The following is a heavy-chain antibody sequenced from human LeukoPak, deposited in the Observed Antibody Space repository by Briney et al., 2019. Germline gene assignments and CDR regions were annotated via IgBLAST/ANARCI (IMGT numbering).Heavy chain of an antibody. CDR3: ARGYLGKNNPLPKRRNWFDP. V-gene: IGHV3-48*03. CDR2: ISSSGSTI. Sequence: GGSLRLSCAASGFTFSSYEMNWVRQAPGKGLEWVSYISSSGSTIYYVDSVKGRFTISRDNAKNSLYLQMNSLRAEDTAVYYCARGYLGKNNPLPKRRNWFDPWGQGTLVTVSS. J-gene: IGHJ5*02. CDR1: GFTFSSYE. D-gene: IGHD1-26*01.